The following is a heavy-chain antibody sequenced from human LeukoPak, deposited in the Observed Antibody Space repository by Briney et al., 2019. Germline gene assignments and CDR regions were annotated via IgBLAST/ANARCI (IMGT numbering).Heavy chain of an antibody. V-gene: IGHV1-69*06. CDR3: ATDGPSVQLERNDAFDI. J-gene: IGHJ3*02. CDR2: IIPIFGTA. D-gene: IGHD1-1*01. Sequence: SVKVSCKASGGTFSSYAISWVRQAPGQGLEWMGGIIPIFGTANYAQKFQGRVTMTEDTSTDTAYMELSSLRSEDTAVYYCATDGPSVQLERNDAFDIWGQGTMVTVSS. CDR1: GGTFSSYA.